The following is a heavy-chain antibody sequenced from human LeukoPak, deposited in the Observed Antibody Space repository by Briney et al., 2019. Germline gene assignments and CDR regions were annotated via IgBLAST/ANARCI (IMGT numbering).Heavy chain of an antibody. Sequence: RSLRLSCAASGFTFSSYGMHWVRQAPGKGLEWVAVISYDGSNKYYADSVKGRFTISRDNSKNTLYLQMNSLRAEDTAVYYCAKGSGSYHNDAFDIWGQGTMVTVPS. CDR1: GFTFSSYG. V-gene: IGHV3-30*18. CDR3: AKGSGSYHNDAFDI. J-gene: IGHJ3*02. CDR2: ISYDGSNK. D-gene: IGHD1-26*01.